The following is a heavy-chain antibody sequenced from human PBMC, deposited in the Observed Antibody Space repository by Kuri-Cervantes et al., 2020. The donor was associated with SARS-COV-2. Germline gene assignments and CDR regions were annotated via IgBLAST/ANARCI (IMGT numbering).Heavy chain of an antibody. CDR1: GGSVTDYY. D-gene: IGHD6-6*01. V-gene: IGHV4-59*02. Sequence: SETLSLTCTVSGGSVTDYYWSWLRQPPGKGLEWIGYFYNGGTTNYNPSLGSRVTISVDTPRNQFSLKVTSMTAADTAVYYCARGPFYPMSSPLDFWGQGTLVTVSS. CDR2: FYNGGTT. CDR3: ARGPFYPMSSPLDF. J-gene: IGHJ4*02.